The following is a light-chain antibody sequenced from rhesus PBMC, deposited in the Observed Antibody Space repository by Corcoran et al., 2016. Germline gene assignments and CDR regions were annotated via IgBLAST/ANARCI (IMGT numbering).Light chain of an antibody. Sequence: QAALTQPRSVSGSPGQSVTISCTGTSSDIGGYNYVSWYQQHPGTAPKLMIYEVSKRPSGVSDRFSGSKSGHTASLTISGLQAEDEADYYCCSYAGSSTFIFGAGTRLTVL. CDR3: CSYAGSSTFI. CDR1: SSDIGGYNY. V-gene: IGLV2-32*01. CDR2: EVS. J-gene: IGLJ1*01.